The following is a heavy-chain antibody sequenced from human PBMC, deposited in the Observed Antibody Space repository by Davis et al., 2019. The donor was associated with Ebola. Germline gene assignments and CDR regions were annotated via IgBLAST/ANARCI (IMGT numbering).Heavy chain of an antibody. V-gene: IGHV3-23*01. J-gene: IGHJ3*01. CDR1: GFSFRDYY. Sequence: PGGSLRLSCAASGFSFRDYYMSWVRQAPGKGLEWVSTYGTSADTYYADSVKGRFTISRDNSKNTLYLQMNGLRVEDTAIYYCAKDNRNIWSEVWGQGTNVTVSS. CDR3: AKDNRNIWSEV. CDR2: GTSADT. D-gene: IGHD2/OR15-2a*01.